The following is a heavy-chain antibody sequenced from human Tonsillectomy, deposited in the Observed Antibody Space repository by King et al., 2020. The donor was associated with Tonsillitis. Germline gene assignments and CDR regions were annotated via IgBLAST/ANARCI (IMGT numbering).Heavy chain of an antibody. CDR2: INSDGSGT. CDR3: AKPIGGYAVAEG. Sequence: EVQLVESGGGLVQPGGSLRLSCAASGFSFSSYWMHWVRQAPGKGLVWVSRINSDGSGTSYADSVKGRFTISRDNAKNTLYLEMNSLRAEDTAVYYCAKPIGGYAVAEGWGQGTLVTVSS. J-gene: IGHJ4*02. CDR1: GFSFSSYW. V-gene: IGHV3-74*01. D-gene: IGHD6-19*01.